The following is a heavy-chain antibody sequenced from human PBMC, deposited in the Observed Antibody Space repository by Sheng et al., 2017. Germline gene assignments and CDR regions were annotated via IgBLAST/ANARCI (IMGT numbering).Heavy chain of an antibody. CDR3: ASESSSWYVMDV. D-gene: IGHD6-13*01. Sequence: QVQLQQWCAGLLKPSETLSLTCAVYGGSFSGYYWSWIRQPPGKGLEWIGEINHSGSTNYNPSLKSRVTISVDTSKNQFSLKLSSVTAADTAVYYCASESSSWYVMDVWGKGTTVTVSS. V-gene: IGHV4-34*01. J-gene: IGHJ6*04. CDR2: INHSGST. CDR1: GGSFSGYY.